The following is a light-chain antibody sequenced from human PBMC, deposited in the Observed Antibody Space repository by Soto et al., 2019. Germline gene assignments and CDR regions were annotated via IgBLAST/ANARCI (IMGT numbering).Light chain of an antibody. J-gene: IGKJ1*01. Sequence: DIQMTQSPSTLSASVGDRVTITFRASQSISSWLAWYQQKPGKAPKLLIYKASSLESGVPSRFSGSGSGTEFTLTISSLQPDDFATYYCQQYNSSPWTFGQGTKVELK. CDR2: KAS. CDR1: QSISSW. V-gene: IGKV1-5*03. CDR3: QQYNSSPWT.